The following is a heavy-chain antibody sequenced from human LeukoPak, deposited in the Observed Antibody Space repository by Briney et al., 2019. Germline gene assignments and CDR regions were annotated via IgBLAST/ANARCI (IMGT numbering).Heavy chain of an antibody. CDR3: ATNGDGYPDY. J-gene: IGHJ4*02. CDR2: ISSSSSYI. CDR1: GFTFRSYS. D-gene: IGHD5-24*01. V-gene: IGHV3-21*01. Sequence: GGSLRLSCAASGFTFRSYSMNWVRQAPGKGLEWVSSISSSSSYIYYADSVKGRFTISRDNAKNSLYLQMNSLRAEDTAVYYCATNGDGYPDYWGQGTLVTVSS.